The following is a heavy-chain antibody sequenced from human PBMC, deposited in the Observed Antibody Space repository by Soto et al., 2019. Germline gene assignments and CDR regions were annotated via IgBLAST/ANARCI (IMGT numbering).Heavy chain of an antibody. Sequence: GGSLRLSCAPSGFTFSAYDIHWVRQATGKGLEWVSALDTAGDTYYLGSVKGRFTISRENAKNSLYLQMNSLRAGDTAVYYCARAKPYVPAFDIWGQGTMVTVSS. V-gene: IGHV3-13*01. J-gene: IGHJ3*02. CDR1: GFTFSAYD. CDR3: ARAKPYVPAFDI. CDR2: LDTAGDT. D-gene: IGHD3-10*02.